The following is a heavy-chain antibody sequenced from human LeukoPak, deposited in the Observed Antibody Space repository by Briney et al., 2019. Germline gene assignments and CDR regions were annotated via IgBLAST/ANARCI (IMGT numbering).Heavy chain of an antibody. J-gene: IGHJ3*02. V-gene: IGHV3-49*04. CDR2: IRSKAYGGTT. Sequence: GGSLRLSCTASGFTFGDYAMSWVRQAPGKGLEWVGFIRSKAYGGTTEYAASVKGRFTISRDDSKSIAYLQMNSLKTEDTAVYYCTRDSTMVRGVIIGAFDIWGQGTMVTVSS. CDR3: TRDSTMVRGVIIGAFDI. D-gene: IGHD3-10*01. CDR1: GFTFGDYA.